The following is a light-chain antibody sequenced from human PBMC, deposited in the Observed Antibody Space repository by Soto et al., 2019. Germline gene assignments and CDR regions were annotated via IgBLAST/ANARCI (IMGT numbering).Light chain of an antibody. J-gene: IGKJ4*01. CDR2: SAS. V-gene: IGKV3-11*01. CDR1: QSVRND. CDR3: QQRTNWPPT. Sequence: EIVLTQSPATLSLSPGERATLSCRASQSVRNDLVWYHQKPGQAPRVLIYSASNRATGIPARFSGSGSGTDFTLTISSLEPEDFAFYYCQQRTNWPPTFGGGTKVEMK.